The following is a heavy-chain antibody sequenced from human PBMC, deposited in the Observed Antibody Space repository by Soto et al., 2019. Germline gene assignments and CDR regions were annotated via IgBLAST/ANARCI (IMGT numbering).Heavy chain of an antibody. CDR1: GYTFTSYA. V-gene: IGHV1-3*01. D-gene: IGHD1-1*01. CDR2: INAGNGNT. J-gene: IGHJ2*01. Sequence: ASVKVSCKASGYTFTSYAMNWVRQAPGQRLEWMGWINAGNGNTKYSQKFQGRVTITRDTSASTAYMELSSLRSEDTAVYYCARTQTNRYNWNDGWYFDLWGRGTLVTVSS. CDR3: ARTQTNRYNWNDGWYFDL.